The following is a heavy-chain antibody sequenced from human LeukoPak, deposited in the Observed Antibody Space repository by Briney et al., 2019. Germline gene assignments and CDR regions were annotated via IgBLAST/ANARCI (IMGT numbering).Heavy chain of an antibody. D-gene: IGHD1-14*01. CDR3: ARRGNQFDY. CDR1: GDSISSYY. Sequence: SETLSLTCTVSGDSISSYYWSWIRQPPGKGLEWVGYIYSSGITNYNPSLKSRVTISTDTSKNQLSLQLTSVTAADTAVYYCARRGNQFDYWGQGTLVTVSS. V-gene: IGHV4-4*09. J-gene: IGHJ4*02. CDR2: IYSSGIT.